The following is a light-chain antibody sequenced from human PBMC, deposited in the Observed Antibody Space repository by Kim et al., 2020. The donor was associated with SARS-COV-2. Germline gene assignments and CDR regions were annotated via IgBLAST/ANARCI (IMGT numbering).Light chain of an antibody. V-gene: IGLV2-14*03. Sequence: GQSITISCTGTSIDIGDYNYVSWYQQHPGKAPKLLIYNVSNRPSGVSNRFSGSKSGNTASLTISGLQAEDEADYYCSSYTGSNTLLFGGGTQLTVL. J-gene: IGLJ2*01. CDR2: NVS. CDR1: SIDIGDYNY. CDR3: SSYTGSNTLL.